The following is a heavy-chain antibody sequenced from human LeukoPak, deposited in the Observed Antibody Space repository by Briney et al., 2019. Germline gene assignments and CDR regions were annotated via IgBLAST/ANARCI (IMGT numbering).Heavy chain of an antibody. J-gene: IGHJ4*02. Sequence: PSETLSLTCTVSGYSISSGHYWGWIRQPPGKGLEWIGSIYYSGSTYYNPSLKSRVTISVDTSKNQFSLKLSSVTAADTAVYYCARVRYSSSSGEIDYWGQGTLVTVSS. CDR1: GYSISSGHY. V-gene: IGHV4-38-2*02. CDR2: IYYSGST. D-gene: IGHD6-6*01. CDR3: ARVRYSSSSGEIDY.